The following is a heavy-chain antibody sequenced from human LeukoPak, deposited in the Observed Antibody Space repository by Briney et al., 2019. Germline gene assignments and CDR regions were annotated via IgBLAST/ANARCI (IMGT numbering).Heavy chain of an antibody. CDR2: INHSGST. CDR1: GGSFSGYY. CDR3: ASLATSWYLGNY. Sequence: SETLSLTCAVYGGSFSGYYWSWIRQPPGKGLEWIGEINHSGSTNYNPSLKSRVTISVDTSKNQLSLKLSSVTAADTAVYYCASLATSWYLGNYWGQGTLVTVSS. V-gene: IGHV4-34*01. D-gene: IGHD6-13*01. J-gene: IGHJ4*02.